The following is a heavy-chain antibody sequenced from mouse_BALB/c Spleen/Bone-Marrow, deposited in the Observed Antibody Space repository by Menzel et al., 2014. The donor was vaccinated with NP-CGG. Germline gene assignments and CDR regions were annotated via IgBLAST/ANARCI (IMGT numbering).Heavy chain of an antibody. J-gene: IGHJ2*01. D-gene: IGHD2-4*01. CDR3: TRSTMITYFDY. V-gene: IGHV1S81*02. CDR2: INPSNGGT. CDR1: GYTFTSYY. Sequence: QVQLKESGAELVKPGASVKLSCKASGYTFTSYYMYWVKQRPGQGLEWIGEINPSNGGTNFNEKFKSKATLTVDKSSSTAYMQLSSLTSEDSAVYYCTRSTMITYFDYWAKAPLSQSPQ.